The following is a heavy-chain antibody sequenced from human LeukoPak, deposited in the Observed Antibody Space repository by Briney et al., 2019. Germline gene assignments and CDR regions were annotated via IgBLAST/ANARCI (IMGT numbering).Heavy chain of an antibody. CDR1: GGSVSSSSYY. Sequence: SETLSLTCTVSGGSVSSSSYYWGWIRQPPGKGLEWIGSIYYSGSTYYNPSLKSRVTISVDTSKNQFSLKLSSVTAADTAVYYCATLVGASDYWGQGTLVTVSS. V-gene: IGHV4-39*01. CDR2: IYYSGST. D-gene: IGHD1-26*01. J-gene: IGHJ4*02. CDR3: ATLVGASDY.